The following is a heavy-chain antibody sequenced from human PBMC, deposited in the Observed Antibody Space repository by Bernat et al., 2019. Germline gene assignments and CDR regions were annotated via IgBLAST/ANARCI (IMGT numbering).Heavy chain of an antibody. CDR1: GGSISSSSYY. J-gene: IGHJ6*02. V-gene: IGHV4-39*01. Sequence: QLQLQESGPGLVKPSETLSLTCTVSGGSISSSSYYWGWIRQPPGKGLEWIGSIYYSGSTYYNPSLKSRVTISVDTSKNQFSLKLSSVPAADTAVYYCARHRAAGEQQLDYYYYYGMDVWGQGTTVTVSS. CDR2: IYYSGST. CDR3: ARHRAAGEQQLDYYYYYGMDV. D-gene: IGHD6-13*01.